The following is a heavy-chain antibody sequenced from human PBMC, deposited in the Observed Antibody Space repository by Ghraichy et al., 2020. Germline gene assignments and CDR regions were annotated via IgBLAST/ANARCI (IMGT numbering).Heavy chain of an antibody. Sequence: SQTLSLTCTVSGGSVSSGSFYWSWIRQPPGNGLEWIGYIYYSGSTNYNPSLKSRVTISVDTSKKQFSLKLSSVTAADTAVYYCARDEIGYFDLWGRGTLVTVSS. CDR3: ARDEIGYFDL. CDR2: IYYSGST. V-gene: IGHV4-61*01. CDR1: GGSVSSGSFY. J-gene: IGHJ2*01.